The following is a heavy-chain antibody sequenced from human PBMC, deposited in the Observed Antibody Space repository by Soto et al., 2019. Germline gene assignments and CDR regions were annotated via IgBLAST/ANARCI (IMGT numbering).Heavy chain of an antibody. CDR1: GFTFSSYA. Sequence: EVQLLESGGGLVQPGGSLRLFCAASGFTFSSYAMSWVRQAPGKGLEWVSTISGSGGSTYYADSVKGRFTISRDNSKNTLYLQMNSLRAEDTAVYYCSKVGEQWLVRSWIDYWGQGTLVTVSS. CDR3: SKVGEQWLVRSWIDY. V-gene: IGHV3-23*01. J-gene: IGHJ4*02. D-gene: IGHD6-19*01. CDR2: ISGSGGST.